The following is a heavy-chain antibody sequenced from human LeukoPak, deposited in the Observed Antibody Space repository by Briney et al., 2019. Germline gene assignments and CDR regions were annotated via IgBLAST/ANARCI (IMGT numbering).Heavy chain of an antibody. CDR1: GDSFPTSW. J-gene: IGHJ5*02. V-gene: IGHV5-51*01. CDR2: IFPRDSDT. Sequence: GEFLKISCKGSGDSFPTSWIGWVRQMPGKGLEWMGIIFPRDSDTRYSPSFQGQVTISADKSINTAYLQWSSLRASDTAMYFCARMTGVAPTAIPNRFDPWGQGTLVTVSS. CDR3: ARMTGVAPTAIPNRFDP. D-gene: IGHD2-21*02.